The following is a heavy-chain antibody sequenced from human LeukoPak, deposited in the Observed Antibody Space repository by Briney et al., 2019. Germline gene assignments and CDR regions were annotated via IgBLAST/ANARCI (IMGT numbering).Heavy chain of an antibody. CDR2: IYYSGST. CDR1: GGSISSYY. V-gene: IGHV4-59*01. J-gene: IGHJ6*03. D-gene: IGHD3-10*01. Sequence: PSETLSLTCTVSGGSISSYYWSWIRQPPGKGLEWIGYIYYSGSTNYNPSLKSRVTISVDTSKNQFSLKLSSVTAADTAVYYCARDLFRGVPTRYYYMDVWGKGTTVTVSS. CDR3: ARDLFRGVPTRYYYMDV.